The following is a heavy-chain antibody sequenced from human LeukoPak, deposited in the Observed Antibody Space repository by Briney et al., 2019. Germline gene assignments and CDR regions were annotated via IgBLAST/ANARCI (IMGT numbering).Heavy chain of an antibody. D-gene: IGHD2-2*02. CDR3: APPRGYCETTSCHKLFPFDY. CDR1: GFTFSDYW. V-gene: IGHV3-7*01. J-gene: IGHJ4*02. CDR2: IKPDGSDK. Sequence: GGSLRLSCAASGFTFSDYWMSWVRQAPGKGLEWVANIKPDGSDKDHADSVKGRFTISRDNAKNSLYLQMNNLGAEDTAVYYCAPPRGYCETTSCHKLFPFDYWGRGTLVTVSS.